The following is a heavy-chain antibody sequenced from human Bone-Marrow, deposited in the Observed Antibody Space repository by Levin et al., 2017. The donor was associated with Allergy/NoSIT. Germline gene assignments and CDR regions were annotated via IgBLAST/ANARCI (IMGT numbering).Heavy chain of an antibody. J-gene: IGHJ4*02. CDR3: VKDIKSYDSSGTFDI. Sequence: GGSLRLSCAGSGFSFGDYGMHWVRQGPGKGLEWVSGISWNSGLIGYADSVKGRFTISRDNAKNILFLQMSSLRPEDTALYYCVKDIKSYDSSGTFDIWGQGTLVTVSS. D-gene: IGHD3-22*01. V-gene: IGHV3-9*01. CDR2: ISWNSGLI. CDR1: GFSFGDYG.